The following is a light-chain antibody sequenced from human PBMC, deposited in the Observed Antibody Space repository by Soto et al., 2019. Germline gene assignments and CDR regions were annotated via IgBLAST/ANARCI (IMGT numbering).Light chain of an antibody. V-gene: IGKV3-20*01. CDR2: GAS. CDR3: QQYGSSPRT. Sequence: EIALTQSPGTLSLSPGERATLSCRASQSVSSSYLAWFQQKPGQAPRLLIFGASSRATGIPDRFSGSGSGTDFTLTISRLDPEDFAVYFCQQYGSSPRTFGQGTEVEF. J-gene: IGKJ1*01. CDR1: QSVSSSY.